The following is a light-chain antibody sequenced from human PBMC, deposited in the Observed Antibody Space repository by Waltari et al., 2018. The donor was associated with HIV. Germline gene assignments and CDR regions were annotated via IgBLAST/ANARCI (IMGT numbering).Light chain of an antibody. CDR1: SSDVDGYTY. J-gene: IGLJ3*02. V-gene: IGLV2-14*01. Sequence: QSALTQPASVSGSPGQSITISCTGTSSDVDGYTYVSWDQQHPGKAPKLMIYEVSNRPSGVSNRFSGSKSGNTASLTISGLQAEDEADYYCSSHTSSSTRVFGGGTKLTVL. CDR3: SSHTSSSTRV. CDR2: EVS.